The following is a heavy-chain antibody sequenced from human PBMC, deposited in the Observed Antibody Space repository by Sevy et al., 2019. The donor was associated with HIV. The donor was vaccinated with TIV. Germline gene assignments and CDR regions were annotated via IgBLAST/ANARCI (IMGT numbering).Heavy chain of an antibody. V-gene: IGHV1-24*01. D-gene: IGHD3-3*01. J-gene: IGHJ4*02. Sequence: ASVKVSCKISDYPFNEVSTHWVGQAPGKGLEWMGGIDPLEHSPTYAQKFQGRFSLTADMSTATVHMRLTALRTEDTAVYYRTVQIHYTVRARADHTPAFDFWAPGTSVTVSS. CDR3: TVQIHYTVRARADHTPAFDF. CDR2: IDPLEHSP. CDR1: DYPFNEVS.